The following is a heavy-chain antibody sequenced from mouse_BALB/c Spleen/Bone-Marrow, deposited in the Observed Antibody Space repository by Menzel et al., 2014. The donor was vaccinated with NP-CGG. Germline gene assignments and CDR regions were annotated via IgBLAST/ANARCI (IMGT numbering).Heavy chain of an antibody. CDR3: ARGGNYWYFDV. CDR1: GYTFTSYL. J-gene: IGHJ1*01. Sequence: VQLQQSGPELVKPGASVKMSCKASGYTFTSYLMHWVKQKPGQGLEWIGYISPYNDGTKYNEKFKGKATLTSDKSSSTAYMELSSLTSEDSAVYYCARGGNYWYFDVWGAGTTVTVSS. CDR2: ISPYNDGT. V-gene: IGHV1-14*01. D-gene: IGHD2-1*01.